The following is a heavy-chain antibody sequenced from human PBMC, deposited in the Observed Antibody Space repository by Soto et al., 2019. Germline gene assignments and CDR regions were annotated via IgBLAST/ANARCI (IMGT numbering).Heavy chain of an antibody. CDR2: MNPNSGNT. CDR3: ANGGDYGDYVLMGAFDI. Sequence: ASVKVSCKASGYTFTSYDINWVRQATGQGLEWMGWMNPNSGNTGYAQKFQGRVTMTTNTSISTAYMELSSLRSDDTAVYYFANGGDYGDYVLMGAFDIWGQGTMVTVSS. CDR1: GYTFTSYD. D-gene: IGHD4-17*01. J-gene: IGHJ3*02. V-gene: IGHV1-8*01.